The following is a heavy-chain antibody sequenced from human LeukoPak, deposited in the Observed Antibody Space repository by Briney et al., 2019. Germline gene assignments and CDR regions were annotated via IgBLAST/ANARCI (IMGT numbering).Heavy chain of an antibody. CDR2: IKQDGSEQ. D-gene: IGHD3-10*01. J-gene: IGHJ4*02. V-gene: IGHV3-7*01. CDR1: RFTFSNYW. Sequence: GGSLRLSCAASRFTFSNYWMSWVRQAPGKGLEWVASIKQDGSEQDYVDSVKGRFTISRDNAKNSLYLQMNSLRAEDTAVYYCARVWGRSSLGTYYRIDYWGQGTLVTVSS. CDR3: ARVWGRSSLGTYYRIDY.